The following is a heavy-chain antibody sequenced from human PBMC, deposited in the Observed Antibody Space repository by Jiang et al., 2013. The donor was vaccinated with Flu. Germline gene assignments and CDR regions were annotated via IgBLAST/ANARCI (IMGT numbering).Heavy chain of an antibody. CDR3: ARAALECSGGSCYYYYGMDV. CDR2: GGST. D-gene: IGHD2-15*01. Sequence: GGSTSYAQKFQGRVTMTRDTSTSTVYMELSSLRSEDTAVYYCARAALECSGGSCYYYYGMDVWGQGTTVTVSS. V-gene: IGHV1-46*01. J-gene: IGHJ6*02.